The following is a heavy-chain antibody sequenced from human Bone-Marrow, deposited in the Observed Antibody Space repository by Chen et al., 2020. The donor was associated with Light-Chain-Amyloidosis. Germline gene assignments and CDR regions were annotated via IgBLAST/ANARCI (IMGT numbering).Heavy chain of an antibody. Sequence: QVQLVQSGAEVKKPGSSVKVSCRASGGTFTSYGVSWIRQAPGQGLEWMGWIIPMFGRAHYAQKFQGRCTMTADESTNTAYMELSRLGSEDTAVYYCARDETPIFGVVTYNWFDPWGQGTLVTVSS. J-gene: IGHJ5*02. D-gene: IGHD3-3*01. V-gene: IGHV1-69*01. CDR3: ARDETPIFGVVTYNWFDP. CDR1: GGTFTSYG. CDR2: IIPMFGRA.